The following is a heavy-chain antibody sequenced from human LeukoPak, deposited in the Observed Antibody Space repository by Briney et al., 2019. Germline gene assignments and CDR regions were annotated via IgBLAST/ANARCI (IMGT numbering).Heavy chain of an antibody. D-gene: IGHD3-10*01. J-gene: IGHJ5*02. CDR3: ARGPSGAAHWFDP. CDR1: GGSFSGYY. Sequence: SETLSLTCAVYGGSFSGYYWSWIRQPPGKGLEWIGEINHSGSTNYNPSLKSRVTISVDTSKIQFSLKLSSVTAADTAVYYCARGPSGAAHWFDPWGQGTLVTVSS. V-gene: IGHV4-34*01. CDR2: INHSGST.